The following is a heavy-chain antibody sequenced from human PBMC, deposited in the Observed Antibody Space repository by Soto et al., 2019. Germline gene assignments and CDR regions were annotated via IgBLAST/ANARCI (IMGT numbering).Heavy chain of an antibody. V-gene: IGHV4-34*01. CDR2: INHSGST. J-gene: IGHJ5*02. CDR1: GGSFSGYY. CDR3: ARRPNCSSTSCYGWDWFDP. Sequence: PSETLSLTCAVYGGSFSGYYWSWIRQPPGKGLEWIGEINHSGSTNYNPSLKSRVTISVDTSKNQFSLKLSSVTAADTAVYYCARRPNCSSTSCYGWDWFDPWGQGTLVTVSS. D-gene: IGHD2-2*01.